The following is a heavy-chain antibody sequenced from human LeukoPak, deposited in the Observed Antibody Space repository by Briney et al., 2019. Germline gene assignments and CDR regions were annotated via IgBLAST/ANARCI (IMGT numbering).Heavy chain of an antibody. V-gene: IGHV4-30-2*01. CDR1: GGSISSGGYS. CDR2: IYHSGST. CDR3: ARDPDGYKFFDY. Sequence: SETLSLTCAVSGGSISSGGYSWSWIRQPPGKGLEWIGYIYHSGSTYYNLSLKSRVTFSVDRSKNQFSLKLSSVTAADTAVYYCARDPDGYKFFDYWGRGSPVTVSS. J-gene: IGHJ4*02. D-gene: IGHD5-24*01.